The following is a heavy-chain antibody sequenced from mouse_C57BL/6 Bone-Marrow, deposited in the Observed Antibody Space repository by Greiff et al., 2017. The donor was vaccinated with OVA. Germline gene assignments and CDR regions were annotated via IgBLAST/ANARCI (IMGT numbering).Heavy chain of an antibody. CDR3: TTRATVVATDY. CDR1: GFNIKDYY. D-gene: IGHD1-1*01. V-gene: IGHV14-1*01. J-gene: IGHJ2*01. CDR2: IDPEDGDT. Sequence: EVKLQESGAELVRPGASVKLSCTASGFNIKDYYMHWVKQRPEQGLEWIGRIDPEDGDTEYAPKFQGKATMTADTSSNTAYLQLSSLTSEDTAVYYCTTRATVVATDYWGQGTTLTVSA.